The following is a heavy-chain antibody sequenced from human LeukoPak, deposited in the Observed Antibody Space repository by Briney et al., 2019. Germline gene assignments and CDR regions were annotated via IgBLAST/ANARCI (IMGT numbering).Heavy chain of an antibody. CDR3: ARAFTWIDSWFDP. J-gene: IGHJ5*02. CDR2: ISSDGSTT. Sequence: GGSLRLSCVASGLTFTTSWFPWVRQSPGKGLEWLCRISSDGSTTYYADSVRGRFTISRDNAQKTLYLQMKGLRADDTGVYFCARAFTWIDSWFDPWGQGTLVTVSS. D-gene: IGHD5-12*01. CDR1: GLTFTTSW. V-gene: IGHV3-74*01.